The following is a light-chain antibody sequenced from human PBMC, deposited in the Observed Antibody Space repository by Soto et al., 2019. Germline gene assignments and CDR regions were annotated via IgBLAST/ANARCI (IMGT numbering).Light chain of an antibody. Sequence: DIQMTQSPSTLSASVGDRVTITCRASQSIDNWLAWYQQKPGKAPKLLIYNTSSLGSGVPSRFSGSASGTEFTLTISSLQPDDFATYYCQQYYTMYTFGRGTKLEIK. CDR3: QQYYTMYT. CDR2: NTS. J-gene: IGKJ2*01. CDR1: QSIDNW. V-gene: IGKV1-5*03.